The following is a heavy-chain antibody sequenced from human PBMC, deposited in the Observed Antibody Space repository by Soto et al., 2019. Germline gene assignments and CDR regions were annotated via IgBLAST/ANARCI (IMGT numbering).Heavy chain of an antibody. Sequence: GTSVKVSCKDSGGTFSSNTISWVRQAPGQGLEWMGRIIPILGIANYAQKFQGRVTITADKSTSTAYMELSSLRSEDTAVYYCARESNDYGDYVGIKAHMYKEVGDEDYYYYYMDVWGKGTTVTVSS. CDR3: ARESNDYGDYVGIKAHMYKEVGDEDYYYYYMDV. J-gene: IGHJ6*03. CDR1: GGTFSSNT. D-gene: IGHD4-17*01. V-gene: IGHV1-69*04. CDR2: IIPILGIA.